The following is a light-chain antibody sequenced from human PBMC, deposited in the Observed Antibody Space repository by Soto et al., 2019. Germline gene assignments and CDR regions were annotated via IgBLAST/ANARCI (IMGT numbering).Light chain of an antibody. Sequence: QSLLTQPPSASGTPGQRVTISRAGSRYNIGSNYVYWYQQLPGTAPKLLIYRNNQRPSGVPDRFSGSKSGTSASLAISGFRSEDEADYYCAAWDDSLSEGVFGTGTKVTVL. V-gene: IGLV1-47*01. CDR1: RYNIGSNY. CDR3: AAWDDSLSEGV. CDR2: RNN. J-gene: IGLJ1*01.